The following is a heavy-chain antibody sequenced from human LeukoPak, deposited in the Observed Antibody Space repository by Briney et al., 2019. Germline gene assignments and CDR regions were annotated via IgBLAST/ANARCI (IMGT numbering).Heavy chain of an antibody. D-gene: IGHD4-23*01. Sequence: ASVKVSFKASGYTVTNYYMHWVRQAPGQGLEWMGIINTSGGSTTYAQKFQGRVSMTRDTSTSTVYLEVSSLRSEDTAVYYCARSQGGNTLWFDPWGQGTLVTVSS. CDR2: INTSGGST. J-gene: IGHJ5*02. CDR1: GYTVTNYY. CDR3: ARSQGGNTLWFDP. V-gene: IGHV1-46*01.